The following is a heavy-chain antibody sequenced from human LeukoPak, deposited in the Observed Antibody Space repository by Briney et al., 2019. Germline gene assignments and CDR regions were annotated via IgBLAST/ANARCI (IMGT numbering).Heavy chain of an antibody. CDR1: GFTFSSYW. V-gene: IGHV3-7*01. CDR2: IKQDGSEK. Sequence: GGSLRLSCAASGFTFSSYWMSWVRQAPGKGLEWVANIKQDGSEKYYVDSVKGRFTISRDNAKNSLYLQMNSLRAEDTAVYYCARDRSRGYYDSSGLGYYYYGMDVWGQGTTVTVSS. J-gene: IGHJ6*02. D-gene: IGHD3-22*01. CDR3: ARDRSRGYYDSSGLGYYYYGMDV.